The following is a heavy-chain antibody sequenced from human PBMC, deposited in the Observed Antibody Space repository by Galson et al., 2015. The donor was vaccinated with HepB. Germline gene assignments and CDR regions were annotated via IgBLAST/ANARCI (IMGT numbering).Heavy chain of an antibody. CDR2: IKSKTDGGTT. CDR3: TTVYSSGWYYYGMDV. D-gene: IGHD6-19*01. CDR1: GFTFSNAW. Sequence: SLRLSCAASGFTFSNAWMSWVRQAPGKGLEWVGRIKSKTDGGTTDYAAPVKGRFTISRDDSKNTLYLQMNSLKTEDTAVYYCTTVYSSGWYYYGMDVWGQGTTVTVSS. J-gene: IGHJ6*02. V-gene: IGHV3-15*01.